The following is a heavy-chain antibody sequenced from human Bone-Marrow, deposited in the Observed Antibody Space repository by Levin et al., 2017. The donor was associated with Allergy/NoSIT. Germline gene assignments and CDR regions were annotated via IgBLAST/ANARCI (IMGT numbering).Heavy chain of an antibody. V-gene: IGHV3-48*03. J-gene: IGHJ4*02. CDR1: GFTFTSYE. CDR3: ARGPTYHDSSEKYFDY. D-gene: IGHD3-22*01. CDR2: ISGTGSTI. Sequence: SGGSLRLSCEASGFTFTSYEFNWVRQAPVKGLEWVSYISGTGSTIYYSDSVKGRFTISRDNAKNSLYLQMDSLRAEDTAVYYCARGPTYHDSSEKYFDYWGQGTLVTVSS.